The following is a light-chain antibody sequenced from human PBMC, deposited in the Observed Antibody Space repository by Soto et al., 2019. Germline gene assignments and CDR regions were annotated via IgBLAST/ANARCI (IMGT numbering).Light chain of an antibody. CDR2: GAS. CDR3: QQYGSTRT. V-gene: IGKV3-20*01. Sequence: EIVLTQSPGTLSLSPGERGTLSCRASQSVSSSYLAWYQQKPGQAPRLLIFGASKRASGIPDRFSGSGSGTVFTLTISRLEPEAFAVYCCQQYGSTRTFGQGTKLEIK. J-gene: IGKJ2*01. CDR1: QSVSSSY.